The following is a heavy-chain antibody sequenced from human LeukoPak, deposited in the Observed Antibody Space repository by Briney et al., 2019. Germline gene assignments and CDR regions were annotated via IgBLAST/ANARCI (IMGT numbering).Heavy chain of an antibody. Sequence: PGGSLRLSCAASGFTFSSYAMSWVRQAPGKGLEWVSAISGSGGSTYYADSVKGRFTISRDNSKNTLYLQMNSLRAEDTAVYYCAKDRLAAAGMVEYFQHWGQGTLVTVSS. J-gene: IGHJ1*01. V-gene: IGHV3-23*01. CDR2: ISGSGGST. D-gene: IGHD6-13*01. CDR1: GFTFSSYA. CDR3: AKDRLAAAGMVEYFQH.